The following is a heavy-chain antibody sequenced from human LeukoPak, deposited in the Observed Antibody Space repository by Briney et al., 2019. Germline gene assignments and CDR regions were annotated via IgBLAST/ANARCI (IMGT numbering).Heavy chain of an antibody. J-gene: IGHJ4*02. D-gene: IGHD1-26*01. CDR3: ARAGSYEFDY. CDR2: IGIAGDT. Sequence: GSLRPSFSTSGFNFRWLDIPLVRQTYGKSLEWVSLIGIAGDTYYPDSVKGRFTISRENAKNSLYLKMNNLRAADTAVYYCARAGSYEFDYWGQGTLVTVSS. V-gene: IGHV3-13*04. CDR1: GFNFRWLD.